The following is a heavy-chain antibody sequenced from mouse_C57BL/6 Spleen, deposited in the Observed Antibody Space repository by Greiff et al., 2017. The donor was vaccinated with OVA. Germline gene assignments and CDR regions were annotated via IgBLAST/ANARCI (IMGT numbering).Heavy chain of an antibody. D-gene: IGHD1-1*01. CDR2: INPSNGGT. CDR1: GYTFTSYW. Sequence: QVQLQQPGTELVKPEASVKLSCKASGYTFTSYWMHWVKQRPGQGLEWIGNINPSNGGTNYNEKFKSKATLTVDKSSSTAYMQLSSLTSEDSAVYYCARSGSSYVGYFDVWGTGTTVTVSS. CDR3: ARSGSSYVGYFDV. J-gene: IGHJ1*03. V-gene: IGHV1-53*01.